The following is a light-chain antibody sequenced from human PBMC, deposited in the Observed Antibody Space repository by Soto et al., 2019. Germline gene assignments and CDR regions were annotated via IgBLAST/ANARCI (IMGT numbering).Light chain of an antibody. CDR1: QTIGTS. CDR2: AAS. J-gene: IGKJ4*01. Sequence: DIQMTQSPSSLSASVGARVSITCRASQTIGTSFNWYQQKPGKAPKLLIYAASSLQSGVPSRFNGLGSVTDFTLTISSLQPDDLANFYCQQRHITPLNFGGGTKVAVK. V-gene: IGKV1-39*01. CDR3: QQRHITPLN.